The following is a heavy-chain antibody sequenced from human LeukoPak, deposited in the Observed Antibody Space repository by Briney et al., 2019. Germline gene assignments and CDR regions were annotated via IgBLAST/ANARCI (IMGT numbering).Heavy chain of an antibody. J-gene: IGHJ4*02. Sequence: GRSLRLSCAASGFTFSSYAMHWVRQAPGKGLEWVSAISGSGGSTYYADSVKGRLTSSRDNSKNPLYLQMNSMRAEDTAVYYCAKDPLYYDVWSGYYLPGWLNGPAFDYWGQGTLVTVSS. CDR1: GFTFSSYA. CDR3: AKDPLYYDVWSGYYLPGWLNGPAFDY. V-gene: IGHV3-23*01. D-gene: IGHD3-3*01. CDR2: ISGSGGST.